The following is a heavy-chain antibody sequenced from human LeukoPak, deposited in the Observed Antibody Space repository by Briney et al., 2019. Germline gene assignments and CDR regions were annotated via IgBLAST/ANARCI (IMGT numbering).Heavy chain of an antibody. CDR3: TTHPRGYVVY. CDR2: VKSKTDGGTT. CDR1: GFTFSNAW. J-gene: IGHJ4*02. V-gene: IGHV3-15*01. Sequence: GGSLRLSCAASGFTFSNAWMSWVRQAPGKGLEWVGRVKSKTDGGTTDYAAPVKGRFAISRDDVKNTLYLHMNSLKTEDTAVYYCTTHPRGYVVYWGQGTLVTVSS. D-gene: IGHD6-25*01.